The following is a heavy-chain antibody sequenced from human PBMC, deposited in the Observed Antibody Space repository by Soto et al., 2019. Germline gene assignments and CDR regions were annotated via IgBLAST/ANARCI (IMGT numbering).Heavy chain of an antibody. Sequence: QITLKESGPTLVRPTQTLTLTCTFSGFSLSSSGVGVGWLRQPPGKALEWLALIYWDDDKRYSPSLKSRLTITKDTSKNQVVLTLTKLDTVDTATYYCARGGWTTYYSPFFDYWGQGTLATVSS. V-gene: IGHV2-5*02. D-gene: IGHD3-10*01. CDR3: ARGGWTTYYSPFFDY. CDR1: GFSLSSSGVG. CDR2: IYWDDDK. J-gene: IGHJ4*02.